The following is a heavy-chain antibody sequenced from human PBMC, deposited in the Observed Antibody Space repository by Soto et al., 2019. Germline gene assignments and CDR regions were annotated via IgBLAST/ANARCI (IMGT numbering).Heavy chain of an antibody. CDR2: VNPIVSMS. J-gene: IGHJ4*02. Sequence: QVQLVQSGAEVKRPGSSVKVSCKASGDTFNFYSINWVRQAPGLGLEWMGRVNPIVSMSNYAQKFQGRVTVTSDXXTSRDYMELSSLRSEDTAIYYCASSYGSGYRAFDYWGQGALVTVSS. V-gene: IGHV1-69*02. CDR3: ASSYGSGYRAFDY. CDR1: GDTFNFYS. D-gene: IGHD3-10*01.